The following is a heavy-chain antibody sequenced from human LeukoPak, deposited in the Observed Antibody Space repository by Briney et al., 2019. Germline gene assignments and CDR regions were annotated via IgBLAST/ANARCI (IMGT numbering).Heavy chain of an antibody. V-gene: IGHV1-2*02. CDR2: IYPYSGDT. D-gene: IGHD6-6*01. CDR3: ARDRNSGSSLDI. J-gene: IGHJ3*02. CDR1: GYTFTGYY. Sequence: ASVKVSCKASGYTFTGYYMHRVRQAPGQGLEWMGWIYPYSGDTNYAQNFQGRVTMTRDTSISTAYMELSSLKSDDTAVYYCARDRNSGSSLDIWGQGTMLTVSS.